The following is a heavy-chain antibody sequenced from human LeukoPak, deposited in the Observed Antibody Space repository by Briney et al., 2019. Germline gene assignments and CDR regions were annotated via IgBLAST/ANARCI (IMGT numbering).Heavy chain of an antibody. CDR1: GGSISSYY. CDR3: ARGGGFSGYDFGY. J-gene: IGHJ4*02. CDR2: IYYSGST. Sequence: SETLSLTCTVSGGSISSYYWSWIRQPPGKGLEWIGYIYYSGSTNYNPSLKSRVTISVDTSKNQFSLNLSSVTAADTAVYYCARGGGFSGYDFGYWGQGTLVTVSS. D-gene: IGHD5-12*01. V-gene: IGHV4-59*01.